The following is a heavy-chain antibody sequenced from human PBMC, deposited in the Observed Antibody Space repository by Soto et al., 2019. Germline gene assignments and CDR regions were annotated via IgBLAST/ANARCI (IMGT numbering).Heavy chain of an antibody. V-gene: IGHV3-21*01. J-gene: IGHJ6*03. CDR1: GFTFSSYS. CDR3: ARDGELGTYYYYYMDV. CDR2: ISSSSSYI. Sequence: EVQLVESGGGLVKPGGSLRLSCAASGFTFSSYSMNWVRQAPGKGLEWVSSISSSSSYIYYADSVKGRFTISRDNAKNSLYLQMNSLRAEDTAVDYCARDGELGTYYYYYMDVWGKGTTVTVSS. D-gene: IGHD3-10*01.